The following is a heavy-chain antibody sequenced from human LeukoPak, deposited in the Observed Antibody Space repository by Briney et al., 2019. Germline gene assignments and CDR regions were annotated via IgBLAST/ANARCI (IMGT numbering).Heavy chain of an antibody. CDR1: GDTFSNYA. CDR3: ARTPISRATYWFDP. J-gene: IGHJ5*02. D-gene: IGHD5-24*01. Sequence: ASVKVSCKASGDTFSNYAISWVRQAPGQGLEWMGRIIPILDIANYALMYQGRVTITADKSTSKVYMELSSLRSEDTAVYYCARTPISRATYWFDPWGQGTLVTVSS. V-gene: IGHV1-69*04. CDR2: IIPILDIA.